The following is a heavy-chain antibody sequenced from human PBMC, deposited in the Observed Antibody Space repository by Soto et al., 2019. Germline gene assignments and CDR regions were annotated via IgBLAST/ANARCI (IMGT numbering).Heavy chain of an antibody. CDR2: FDPEDGET. V-gene: IGHV1-24*01. CDR3: ATLVSGEGVVGAILNWFDP. D-gene: IGHD1-26*01. J-gene: IGHJ5*02. CDR1: GYTLSELS. Sequence: ASVKVSCKVSGYTLSELSMHWLRQAPGKGLEWMGGFDPEDGETIYAQKFQGRVTMTEDTSTDTAYMELSSLRSEDTAVYYCATLVSGEGVVGAILNWFDPWGQGTLVTVSS.